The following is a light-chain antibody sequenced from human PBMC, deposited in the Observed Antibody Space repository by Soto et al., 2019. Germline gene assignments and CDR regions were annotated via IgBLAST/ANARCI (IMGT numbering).Light chain of an antibody. CDR2: AAS. J-gene: IGKJ2*01. CDR3: QQCGDSPHT. V-gene: IGKV3-20*01. Sequence: DIVLTQSPGTLSLSPGERGTLSCRASQSVSGNCLTWYQQKPGQAPRLLIYAASTRVPGIPDRFSGSGSGTDFTLTITRLEPEDFAVYYCQQCGDSPHTFGQGTKLEVK. CDR1: QSVSGNC.